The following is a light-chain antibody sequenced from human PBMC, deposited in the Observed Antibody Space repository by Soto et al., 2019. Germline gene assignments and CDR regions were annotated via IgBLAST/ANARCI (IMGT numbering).Light chain of an antibody. V-gene: IGLV1-47*01. Sequence: QSVLTQPPSASGTLGPKVTISCSGRSSSIGRDDVYWFQELPGTAPKLLIYRSNQRPSGVPERVFGSKSGTSASLAISGLRSEDEANYYCASWDDSLRGWVFGGGTQLTVL. CDR2: RSN. J-gene: IGLJ3*02. CDR3: ASWDDSLRGWV. CDR1: SSSIGRDD.